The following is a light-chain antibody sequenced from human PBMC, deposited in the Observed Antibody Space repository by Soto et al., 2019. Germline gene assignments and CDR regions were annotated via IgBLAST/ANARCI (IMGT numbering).Light chain of an antibody. CDR2: TAS. CDR3: HQTYNSPCT. Sequence: DIQMTQSPSSLSASVGDRVTITCRASQSISSSLNWYQLKPGQAPKLLIYTASSLQSGVPSSFSGCGSGTVFTLTISSLQLEDFAAYYCHQTYNSPCTFGGGTTVEIK. J-gene: IGKJ4*01. CDR1: QSISSS. V-gene: IGKV1-39*01.